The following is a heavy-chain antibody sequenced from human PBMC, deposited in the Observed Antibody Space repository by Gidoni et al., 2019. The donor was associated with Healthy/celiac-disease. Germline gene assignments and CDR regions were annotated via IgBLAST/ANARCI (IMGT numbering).Heavy chain of an antibody. CDR2: IKSKTDGGTT. J-gene: IGHJ6*02. D-gene: IGHD3-10*01. CDR1: GFTFSNAW. V-gene: IGHV3-15*01. Sequence: EVQLVESGGGLVKHGGSLRLSCAASGFTFSNAWMSWVRQAPGKGLEWVGRIKSKTDGGTTDYAAPVKGRFTISRDDSKNTLYLQRNSLKTEDTAVYYCTTLYYGSGIYSYYYGMDVWGQGTTVTVSS. CDR3: TTLYYGSGIYSYYYGMDV.